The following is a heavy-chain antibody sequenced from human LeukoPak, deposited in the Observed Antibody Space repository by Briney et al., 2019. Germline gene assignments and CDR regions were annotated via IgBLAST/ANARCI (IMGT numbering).Heavy chain of an antibody. Sequence: GGSLRLSCAASGFTFSSYAMSWVHQAPGKGLEWVSAISGSGRSTYYADSVKGRFTISRDNSKNTLYLQMNSLRADDTAVYYCAKRWEKLGTQEDAFDIWGQGTMVTVSS. V-gene: IGHV3-23*01. CDR2: ISGSGRST. CDR1: GFTFSSYA. CDR3: AKRWEKLGTQEDAFDI. J-gene: IGHJ3*02. D-gene: IGHD7-27*01.